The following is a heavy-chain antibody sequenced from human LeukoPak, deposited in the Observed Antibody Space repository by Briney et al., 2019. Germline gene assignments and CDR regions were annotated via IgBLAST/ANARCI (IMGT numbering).Heavy chain of an antibody. V-gene: IGHV1-2*06. J-gene: IGHJ4*02. D-gene: IGHD2-2*01. Sequence: ASVKVSCKASGYTFTSYYMHWVRQAPGQGLEWMGRINPNSGDTNYAQKFQGRVTMTRDTSISTAYMELSRLRSDDTAVYYCARDYCSSTSCLFDYWGQGTLVTVSS. CDR2: INPNSGDT. CDR1: GYTFTSYY. CDR3: ARDYCSSTSCLFDY.